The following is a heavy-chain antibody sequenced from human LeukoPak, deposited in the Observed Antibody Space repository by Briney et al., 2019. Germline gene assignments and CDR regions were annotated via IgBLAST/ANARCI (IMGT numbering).Heavy chain of an antibody. CDR1: GFTFSSYA. CDR3: AKDRPDYSNYEADY. V-gene: IGHV3-23*01. Sequence: GGSLRLSCAASGFTFSSYATSWVRQVPGKGLEWVSVISGSGDSIYYADSVKGRFTISRDNPKNTLYLQMNSLRAEDTAVYYCAKDRPDYSNYEADYWGQGTLVTVSS. J-gene: IGHJ4*02. CDR2: ISGSGDSI. D-gene: IGHD4-11*01.